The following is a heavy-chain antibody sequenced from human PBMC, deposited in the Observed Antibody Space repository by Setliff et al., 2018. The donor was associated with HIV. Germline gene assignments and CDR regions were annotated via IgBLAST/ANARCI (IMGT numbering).Heavy chain of an antibody. V-gene: IGHV1-3*04. D-gene: IGHD4-17*01. J-gene: IGHJ5*02. CDR3: ARDLNSGDYPLWLDP. CDR1: GYTFTRNA. Sequence: GASVKVSCKASGYTFTRNAMHWVRQAPGQRLEWMGWINTVNGNTKYSQKFQGRVTITRDTSASTVYMELSSLRSGDTAVYYCARDLNSGDYPLWLDPWGQGTLVTVSS. CDR2: INTVNGNT.